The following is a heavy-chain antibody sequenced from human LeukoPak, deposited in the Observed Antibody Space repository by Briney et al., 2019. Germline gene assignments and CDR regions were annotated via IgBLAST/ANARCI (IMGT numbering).Heavy chain of an antibody. CDR1: GYTFVTYG. Sequence: ASVKVSCKASGYTFVTYGINWVRQAPGQGPEWIGWISTYNGNTKYALKFQDRVTLTRDTSTTTAYMELKSLTSDDRAVYYCAKASFDPWGQGTLV. V-gene: IGHV1-18*01. J-gene: IGHJ5*02. CDR2: ISTYNGNT. D-gene: IGHD3-3*02. CDR3: AKASFDP.